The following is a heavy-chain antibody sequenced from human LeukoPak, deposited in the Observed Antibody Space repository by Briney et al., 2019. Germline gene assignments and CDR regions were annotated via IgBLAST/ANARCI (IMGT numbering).Heavy chain of an antibody. CDR2: IYYSGST. CDR1: GGSISSDGYY. Sequence: SETLSLTCTVSGGSISSDGYYRNWIRQHPGKGLEWIGYIYYSGSTYYNPSLKSRVTISVDTSKNQFSLKLSSVTAADTAMYYCARGTEYQTFYYYYYMDVWGKGTTVTVSS. J-gene: IGHJ6*03. V-gene: IGHV4-31*03. CDR3: ARGTEYQTFYYYYYMDV. D-gene: IGHD2-2*01.